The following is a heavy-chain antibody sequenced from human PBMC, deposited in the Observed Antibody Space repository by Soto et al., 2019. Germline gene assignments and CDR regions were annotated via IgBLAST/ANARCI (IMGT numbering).Heavy chain of an antibody. CDR1: GGSISSGGYY. Sequence: SETLSLTCTVSGGSISSGGYYWSWIRQHPGKGLEWIGYIYYSGSTYYNPSLKSRVTISVDTSKNQFSLKLSSVTAADTAVYYCARMSLVSGGNRYFDYWGQGTLVTVSS. CDR3: ARMSLVSGGNRYFDY. CDR2: IYYSGST. D-gene: IGHD3-16*01. J-gene: IGHJ4*02. V-gene: IGHV4-31*03.